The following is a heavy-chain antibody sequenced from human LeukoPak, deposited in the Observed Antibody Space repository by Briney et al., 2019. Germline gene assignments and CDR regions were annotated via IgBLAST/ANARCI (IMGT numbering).Heavy chain of an antibody. Sequence: GGSLRLSCAASGFTFSGYDMSWVRQAPGKGLEWVSYTSSSSSTIYYADSVKSRFTISRDNAKNSLYLQVNSLRAEDTAVYYCARLRYYGMDVWGQGTTVTVSS. J-gene: IGHJ6*02. CDR3: ARLRYYGMDV. CDR1: GFTFSGYD. CDR2: TSSSSSTI. V-gene: IGHV3-48*04.